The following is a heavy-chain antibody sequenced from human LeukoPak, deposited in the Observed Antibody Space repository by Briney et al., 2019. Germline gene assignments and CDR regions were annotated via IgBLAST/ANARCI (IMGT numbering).Heavy chain of an antibody. J-gene: IGHJ6*03. Sequence: SETLSLTRTVSGGSISSSSYYWGWIRQPPGKGLEWIGSIYYSGSTYYNPSLKSRVTISVDTSKNQFSLKLSSVTAADTAVYYCARHRDYYYYYMDVWGKGTTVTVSS. CDR3: ARHRDYYYYYMDV. CDR2: IYYSGST. V-gene: IGHV4-39*01. D-gene: IGHD3-10*01. CDR1: GGSISSSSYY.